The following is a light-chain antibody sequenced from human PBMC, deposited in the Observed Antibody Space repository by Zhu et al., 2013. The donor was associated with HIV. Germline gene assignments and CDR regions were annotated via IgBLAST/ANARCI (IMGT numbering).Light chain of an antibody. CDR3: QQYDSFPXT. J-gene: IGKJ4*01. CDR1: QDIRNY. V-gene: IGKV1-33*01. CDR2: DAS. Sequence: DIQMTQSPFSLSASVGDRVTITCQASQDIRNYLNWYQLQPGKPPKLLIYDASSLEPGVPSRFSGSGSGTDLVSPSTACSQETLTTYYCQQYDSFPXTFGVGTKVEL.